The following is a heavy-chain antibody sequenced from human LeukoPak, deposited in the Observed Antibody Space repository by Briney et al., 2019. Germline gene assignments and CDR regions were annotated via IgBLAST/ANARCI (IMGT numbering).Heavy chain of an antibody. D-gene: IGHD4-11*01. CDR1: GFTFSSYV. V-gene: IGHV3-30-3*01. CDR3: ARDQGRYAYSNYVFDY. J-gene: IGHJ4*02. Sequence: GGSLRLSCAASGFTFSSYVMHGVRQAPGKGLEWVAVISYDGSNKYYADSVKGRFTISRDNSKNTLYLQMNSLRAEDTAVYYCARDQGRYAYSNYVFDYWGEGTLVTVSS. CDR2: ISYDGSNK.